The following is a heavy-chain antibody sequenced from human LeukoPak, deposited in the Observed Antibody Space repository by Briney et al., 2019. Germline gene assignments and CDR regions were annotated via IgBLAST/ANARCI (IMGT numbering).Heavy chain of an antibody. CDR2: INWNGGST. V-gene: IGHV3-20*04. CDR3: ARDPLRNYYDSSGHDY. Sequence: GGSLRLSCAASGFTFDDYGMSWVRQAPGKGLEWVSGINWNGGSTGYADSVKGRFTISRDNAKNSLYLQMNSLRAEDTALYYCARDPLRNYYDSSGHDYWGQGTLVTVSS. D-gene: IGHD3-22*01. J-gene: IGHJ4*02. CDR1: GFTFDDYG.